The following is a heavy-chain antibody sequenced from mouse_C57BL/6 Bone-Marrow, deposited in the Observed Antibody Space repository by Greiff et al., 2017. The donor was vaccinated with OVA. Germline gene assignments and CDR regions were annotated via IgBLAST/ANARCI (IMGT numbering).Heavy chain of an antibody. V-gene: IGHV1-76*01. CDR2: IYPGSGNT. CDR1: GYTFTDYY. D-gene: IGHD1-1*01. Sequence: VQLQQSGAELVRPGASVKLSCAASGYTFTDYYINWVKQRPGQGLEWIARIYPGSGNTYYNEKFKGKATLTAEKSSSTAYMQLSSLTSEDSAVYFCAAGSWYLDYWGQGTTLTVSS. J-gene: IGHJ2*01. CDR3: AAGSWYLDY.